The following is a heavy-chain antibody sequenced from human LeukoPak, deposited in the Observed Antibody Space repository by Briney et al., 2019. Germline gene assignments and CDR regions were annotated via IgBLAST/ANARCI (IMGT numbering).Heavy chain of an antibody. D-gene: IGHD5-12*01. Sequence: GGSLRLSCAASGFTFSGFGMHWVRQAPGKGLEWVASIWYDGSNQNYVDSVEGRFTISRDNSKKTLYLQMNSLRAEDTAIYHCAKGRYSGTTYYFDYWGQGTLVTVSS. CDR2: IWYDGSNQ. CDR1: GFTFSGFG. CDR3: AKGRYSGTTYYFDY. V-gene: IGHV3-33*03. J-gene: IGHJ4*02.